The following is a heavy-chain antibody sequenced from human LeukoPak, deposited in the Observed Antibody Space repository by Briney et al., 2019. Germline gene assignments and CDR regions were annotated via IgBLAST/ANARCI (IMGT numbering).Heavy chain of an antibody. J-gene: IGHJ4*02. D-gene: IGHD3-3*01. Sequence: PSETLSLTCAVYGGSFSGYYWSWIRQPPGKGLEWIGEINHSGSTNYNPSLKSRVTISVDTSKNQFSLKLSSVTAADTAVYYCAREISLRSAALDYWGQGTLVTVSS. V-gene: IGHV4-34*01. CDR3: AREISLRSAALDY. CDR1: GGSFSGYY. CDR2: INHSGST.